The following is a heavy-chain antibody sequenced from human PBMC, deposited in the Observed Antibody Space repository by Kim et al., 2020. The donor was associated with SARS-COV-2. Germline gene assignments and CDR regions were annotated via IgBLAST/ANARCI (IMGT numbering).Heavy chain of an antibody. J-gene: IGHJ4*02. V-gene: IGHV3-23*01. Sequence: STNSPDSVDGRFTISRDNSKNTRYLQMNSLRAEDTAVYYCAKSNVWTIDYWGQGTLVTVSS. CDR3: AKSNVWTIDY. CDR2: ST. D-gene: IGHD1-1*01.